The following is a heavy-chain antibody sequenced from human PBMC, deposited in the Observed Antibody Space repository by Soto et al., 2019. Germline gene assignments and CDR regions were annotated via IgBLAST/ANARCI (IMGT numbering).Heavy chain of an antibody. V-gene: IGHV3-30-3*01. J-gene: IGHJ5*02. CDR1: GFTFSSYA. CDR2: ISYDGSNK. D-gene: IGHD6-19*01. Sequence: HPGGSLRLSCAASGFTFSSYAMHWVRQAPGKGLEWVAVISYDGSNKYYADSVKGRFTISRDNSKNTLYLQMNSLRAEDTAVYYCARDGADGIAVAGWFDPWGQGTLVTVSS. CDR3: ARDGADGIAVAGWFDP.